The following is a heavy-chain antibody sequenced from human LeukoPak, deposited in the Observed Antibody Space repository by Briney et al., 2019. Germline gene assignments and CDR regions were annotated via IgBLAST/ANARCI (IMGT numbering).Heavy chain of an antibody. Sequence: VASVKVSCKASGYTFTGYYMHWVRQAPGQGLEWMGWINPNSGGTNYAQKFQGRVTMTRDTSISTACMELSRLRSDDTAVYYCARVLPDAFYYYYMDVWGKGTTVAISS. V-gene: IGHV1-2*02. J-gene: IGHJ6*03. CDR2: INPNSGGT. CDR1: GYTFTGYY. CDR3: ARVLPDAFYYYYMDV.